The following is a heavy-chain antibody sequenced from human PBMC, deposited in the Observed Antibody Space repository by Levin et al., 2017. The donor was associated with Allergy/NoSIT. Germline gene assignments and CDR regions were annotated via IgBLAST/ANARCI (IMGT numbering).Heavy chain of an antibody. Sequence: GGSLRLSCAASGFTFSSYGMHWVRQAPGKGLEWVAVIWYDGSNKYYADSVKGRFTISRDNSKNTLYLQMNSLRAEDTAVYYCARVHRTINYFDYWGQGTLVTVSS. CDR3: ARVHRTINYFDY. CDR2: IWYDGSNK. J-gene: IGHJ4*02. CDR1: GFTFSSYG. V-gene: IGHV3-33*01. D-gene: IGHD3-3*01.